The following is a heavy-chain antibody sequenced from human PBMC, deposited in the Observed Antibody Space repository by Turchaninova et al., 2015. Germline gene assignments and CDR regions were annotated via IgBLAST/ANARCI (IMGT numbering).Heavy chain of an antibody. J-gene: IGHJ4*02. CDR2: YEPSDSYT. V-gene: IGHV5-10-1*03. Sequence: EVQLVQSGAEVKKPGESLRISCKGSGYSFTSYWISWVRQMPGKGLEWMGGYEPSDSYTISRPSFHGHATPSSDKSTSTAYLQGGSLKASDTAMYYCARYSSGWFHLDYWGQGTLVTVSS. CDR3: ARYSSGWFHLDY. D-gene: IGHD6-19*01. CDR1: GYSFTSYW.